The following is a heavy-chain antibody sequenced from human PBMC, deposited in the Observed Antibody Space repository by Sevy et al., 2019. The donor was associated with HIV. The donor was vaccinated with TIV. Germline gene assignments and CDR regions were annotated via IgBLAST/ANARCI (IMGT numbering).Heavy chain of an antibody. Sequence: GESLKISCEGSGYSFSIYWIAWVRQMPGKGLEGMGIIYPGDSNIKYSPPFEGQVTISADKSISTAYRQWGSLRASDPAMYYCARLPAVAGTFDFWGQGTLVTVSS. J-gene: IGHJ4*02. CDR3: ARLPAVAGTFDF. CDR1: GYSFSIYW. D-gene: IGHD6-19*01. CDR2: IYPGDSNI. V-gene: IGHV5-51*01.